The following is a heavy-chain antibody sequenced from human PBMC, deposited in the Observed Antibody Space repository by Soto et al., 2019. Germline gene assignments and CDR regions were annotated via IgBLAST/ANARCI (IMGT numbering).Heavy chain of an antibody. CDR2: ISSSGSTI. CDR3: AREGARYCTNGVCYAFDI. J-gene: IGHJ3*02. CDR1: GFTFSDYY. V-gene: IGHV3-11*01. Sequence: GGSLRLSCAASGFTFSDYYMSWIRQAPGKGLEWVSYISSSGSTIYDADSMKGRFTISRDNAKNSLYLQMNSLRAEDTTGYYCAREGARYCTNGVCYAFDILGQGTMVTVSS. D-gene: IGHD2-8*01.